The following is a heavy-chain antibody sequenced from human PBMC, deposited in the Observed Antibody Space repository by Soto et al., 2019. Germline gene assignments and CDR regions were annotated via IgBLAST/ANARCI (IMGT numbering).Heavy chain of an antibody. V-gene: IGHV1-69*13. CDR2: IIPIFGTA. D-gene: IGHD5-18*01. CDR3: ARAQSDGYSPDAFDI. Sequence: GASVKVSCKASGGTFSSYAISWVRQAPGQGLEWMGGIIPIFGTANYAQKFQGRVTITADESTSTAYMELSSLRSEDTAVYYCARAQSDGYSPDAFDIWGQGTMVTVSS. CDR1: GGTFSSYA. J-gene: IGHJ3*02.